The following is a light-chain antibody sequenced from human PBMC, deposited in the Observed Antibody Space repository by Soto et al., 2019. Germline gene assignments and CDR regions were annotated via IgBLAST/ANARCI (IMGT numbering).Light chain of an antibody. CDR1: QSVSSKF. J-gene: IGKJ1*01. Sequence: EIVLTQSPGTLSLSPGERATLSCMSIQSVSSKFLAWYQHKPGQAPRLLIYGASSRVTGIPDRFSGSGSETDFTLTISRLEPEDFAVYYCQQYGSSPSWTFGQGTKVDIK. CDR2: GAS. V-gene: IGKV3-20*01. CDR3: QQYGSSPSWT.